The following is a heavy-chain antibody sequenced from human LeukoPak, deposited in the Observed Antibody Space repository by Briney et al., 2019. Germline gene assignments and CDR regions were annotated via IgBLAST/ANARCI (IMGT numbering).Heavy chain of an antibody. D-gene: IGHD2-15*01. Sequence: GGSLRLSCAASGFTFRSYGMHWVRQAPGKGLEWVAVIWYDGSNKYYADSVKGRFTFSRDNSKNTVYLEMNSLRAEDTAVYYCTRAGQGSVLDYWGQGTLVTVSS. CDR3: TRAGQGSVLDY. J-gene: IGHJ4*02. CDR1: GFTFRSYG. CDR2: IWYDGSNK. V-gene: IGHV3-33*01.